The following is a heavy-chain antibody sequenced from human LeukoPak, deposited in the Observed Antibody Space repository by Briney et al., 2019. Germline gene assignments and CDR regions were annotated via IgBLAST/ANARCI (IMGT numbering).Heavy chain of an antibody. CDR3: ARVSSYASYFDY. V-gene: IGHV3-53*01. J-gene: IGHJ4*02. D-gene: IGHD3-16*01. Sequence: SGGSLRLSCAASGFTVSSNYTSWVRRAPGKGLEWVSVIYSGGSTYYADSVKGRFTISRDNSKNTLYLQMNSLRAEDTAVYYCARVSSYASYFDYWGQGTLVTVSS. CDR2: IYSGGST. CDR1: GFTVSSNY.